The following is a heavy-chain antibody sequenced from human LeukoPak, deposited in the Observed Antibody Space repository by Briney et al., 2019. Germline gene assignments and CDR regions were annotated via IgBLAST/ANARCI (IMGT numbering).Heavy chain of an antibody. Sequence: GGSLRLSCAASGFTFSSYWMHWVRQAPGKGLVWVSRINSDGSSTSYADSVKGRFTISRDNAKNSLYLQMNSLRADDTAVYYCARDHYYGSGSSYKDYWGQGSLVTVSS. CDR3: ARDHYYGSGSSYKDY. J-gene: IGHJ4*02. D-gene: IGHD3-10*01. V-gene: IGHV3-74*01. CDR1: GFTFSSYW. CDR2: INSDGSST.